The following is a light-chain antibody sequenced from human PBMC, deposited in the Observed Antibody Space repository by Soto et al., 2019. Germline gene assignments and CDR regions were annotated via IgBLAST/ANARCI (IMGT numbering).Light chain of an antibody. Sequence: EIVLTQSPATLSLSPGERAALSCRASQSVSSHLAWYQQKPGQAPRLLIYDASNRATGIPARFSGSGSGTDFTLIISSLEPEDLAVYHCQQRSNWPLTFGGGTKVEIK. CDR3: QQRSNWPLT. CDR2: DAS. V-gene: IGKV3-11*01. CDR1: QSVSSH. J-gene: IGKJ4*01.